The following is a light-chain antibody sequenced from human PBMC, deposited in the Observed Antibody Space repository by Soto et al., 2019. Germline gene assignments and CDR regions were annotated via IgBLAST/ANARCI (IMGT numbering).Light chain of an antibody. CDR2: DVS. Sequence: QSVLTQPRSVSGSPGQSVTISCTGTSSDFGGYNYVSWYQQHPGKAPELMISDVSRRPSGVPDRFSGSKSGSTASLTVSGLQAEDEADYYCCSYAGSYTWVFGGGTKLTVL. CDR3: CSYAGSYTWV. CDR1: SSDFGGYNY. J-gene: IGLJ3*02. V-gene: IGLV2-11*01.